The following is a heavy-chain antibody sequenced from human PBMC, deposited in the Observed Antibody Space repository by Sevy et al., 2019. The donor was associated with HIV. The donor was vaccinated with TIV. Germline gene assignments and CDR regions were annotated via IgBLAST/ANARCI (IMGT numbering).Heavy chain of an antibody. V-gene: IGHV3-30*18. CDR1: GFTFSNYG. CDR2: TSYDGHNN. CDR3: AKDLLQLTIKELAQDYYYGMDV. D-gene: IGHD1-26*01. Sequence: GGSLRLSCAASGFTFSNYGIDWVRQAPGKGLEWVAITSYDGHNNYYEDSVKGRFTISRDNSKNTLYLQMNRLRAEDTAVYYCAKDLLQLTIKELAQDYYYGMDVWGQGTTVTVSS. J-gene: IGHJ6*02.